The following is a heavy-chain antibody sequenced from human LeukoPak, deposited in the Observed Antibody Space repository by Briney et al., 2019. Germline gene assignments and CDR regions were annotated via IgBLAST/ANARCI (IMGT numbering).Heavy chain of an antibody. J-gene: IGHJ5*01. V-gene: IGHV4-34*01. Sequence: SETLSLTCAVYGGSFSGYYWSWIRQPPGKGLEWIGEINHSGRTNLNSSLKSRVTISVDTSKNQFSLRLSSVTAADTGVYYCSRRSVSRFLEWIGFDSWGQGTLVTASS. CDR3: SRRSVSRFLEWIGFDS. D-gene: IGHD3-3*01. CDR1: GGSFSGYY. CDR2: INHSGRT.